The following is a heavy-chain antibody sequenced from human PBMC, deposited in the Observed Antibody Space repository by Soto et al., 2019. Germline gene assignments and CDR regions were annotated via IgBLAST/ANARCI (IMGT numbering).Heavy chain of an antibody. Sequence: SETLSLTCTVSGGSISSYYWSWIRQPPGKGLEWIGYVHYSGSTNYNPSLKSRVTISVDTSKNQFSLRLNSVTAADTAVYYCARGLYGATYDSDYWGHGTLVNVSS. CDR1: GGSISSYY. J-gene: IGHJ4*01. V-gene: IGHV4-59*01. CDR2: VHYSGST. CDR3: ARGLYGATYDSDY. D-gene: IGHD4-17*01.